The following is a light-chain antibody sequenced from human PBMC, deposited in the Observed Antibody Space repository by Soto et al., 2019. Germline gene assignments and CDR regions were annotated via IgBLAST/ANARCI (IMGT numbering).Light chain of an antibody. Sequence: EIVLTQSPGTLSLSPGERATLSCRASQSVNNNYLAWYQHKPGQSPRLLIYAPSNRARGIPARFGGSGSGTDFTLTVSRLEPEDFAVYYCQQYGSAPWTFGQGTKVEI. CDR1: QSVNNNY. J-gene: IGKJ1*01. V-gene: IGKV3-20*01. CDR2: APS. CDR3: QQYGSAPWT.